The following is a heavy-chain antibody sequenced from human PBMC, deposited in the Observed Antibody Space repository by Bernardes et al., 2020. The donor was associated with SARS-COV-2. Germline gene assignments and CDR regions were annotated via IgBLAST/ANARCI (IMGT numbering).Heavy chain of an antibody. V-gene: IGHV3-30*03. CDR1: GFTFNTYA. CDR2: ISYDGSNK. Sequence: GGSLRLSCAASGFTFNTYALGWVRQAPGKGLEWVAVISYDGSNKYYADSVKGRFTISRDNSKNTLYLQMNGLRAEDTAVYYCARDRGYSYGQTYYYYGMDVWGQGTTVTVSS. J-gene: IGHJ6*02. D-gene: IGHD5-18*01. CDR3: ARDRGYSYGQTYYYYGMDV.